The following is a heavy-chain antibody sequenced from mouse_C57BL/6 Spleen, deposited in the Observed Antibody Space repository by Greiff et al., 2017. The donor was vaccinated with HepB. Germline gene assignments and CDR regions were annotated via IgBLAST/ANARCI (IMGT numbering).Heavy chain of an antibody. D-gene: IGHD1-1*01. CDR1: GYTFTSYW. CDR3: ARFPITTVVANDAMDY. Sequence: QVQLQQSGAELAKPGASVKLSCKASGYTFTSYWMHWVKQRPGQGLEWIGYINPSSGYTKYTQKFKDKATLTADKSSRTAYMQLSSLTYEDSAVYYFARFPITTVVANDAMDYWGQGTSVTVSS. CDR2: INPSSGYT. J-gene: IGHJ4*01. V-gene: IGHV1-7*01.